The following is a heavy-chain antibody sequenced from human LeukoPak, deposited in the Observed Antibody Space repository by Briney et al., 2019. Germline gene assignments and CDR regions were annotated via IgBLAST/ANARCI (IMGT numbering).Heavy chain of an antibody. CDR1: GFTFSGAW. D-gene: IGHD3-10*01. CDR2: IRSKTDGGTT. V-gene: IGHV3-15*01. CDR3: TTRISPI. J-gene: IGHJ3*02. Sequence: KPGGSLRLSCTASGFTFSGAWMNWVRQAPGKGLEWVGRIRSKTDGGTTDYAAPVKGRFTVSRDDSKNTLYLQMNSLINEDTAVYYCTTRISPIWGQGTVVTVSS.